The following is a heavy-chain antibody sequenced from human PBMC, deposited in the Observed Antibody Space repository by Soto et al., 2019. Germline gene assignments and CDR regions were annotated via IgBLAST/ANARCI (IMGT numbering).Heavy chain of an antibody. D-gene: IGHD3-16*02. CDR3: ARSVIRYKYYFDY. J-gene: IGHJ4*02. CDR2: INHSGST. Sequence: QVQLQQWGAGLLKPSETLSLTCAVYGGSFSGYYWSWIRQPPGKGLEWIGEINHSGSTNYNPSLKSRVTISVDTSKCHFSLKLSSVTAAGTAVYYCARSVIRYKYYFDYWGQGTLVTVSS. CDR1: GGSFSGYY. V-gene: IGHV4-34*01.